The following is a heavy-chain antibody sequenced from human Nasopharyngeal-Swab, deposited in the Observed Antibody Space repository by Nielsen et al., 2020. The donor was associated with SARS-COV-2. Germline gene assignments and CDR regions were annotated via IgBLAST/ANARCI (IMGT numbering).Heavy chain of an antibody. J-gene: IGHJ2*01. V-gene: IGHV3-30-3*01. CDR2: ISYDGSNK. Sequence: GGSLRLSCAASGFTFSSYAMHWVRQAPGKGLEWVAVISYDGSNKYYADSVKGRFTISRDNAKNSLYLQMNSLRAEDTALYYCAKDSYSSSWGPHWYFDLWGRGTLVTVSS. CDR1: GFTFSSYA. CDR3: AKDSYSSSWGPHWYFDL. D-gene: IGHD6-13*01.